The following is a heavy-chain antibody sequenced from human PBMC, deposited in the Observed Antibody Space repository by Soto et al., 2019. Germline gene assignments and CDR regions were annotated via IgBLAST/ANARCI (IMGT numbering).Heavy chain of an antibody. CDR3: AKCVVGHLNAFAI. Sequence: EVQLLEFGGGLVQPGGSLRLSCAASGFTFSSYAMSWVRQAPGKGLEWVSAISGSGGSTYYAHSVKGRFTNSRDNSKNTLYLQMNSLRAEDTAVYYCAKCVVGHLNAFAIWGKGTMVTVSS. D-gene: IGHD2-2*01. V-gene: IGHV3-23*01. CDR1: GFTFSSYA. CDR2: ISGSGGST. J-gene: IGHJ3*02.